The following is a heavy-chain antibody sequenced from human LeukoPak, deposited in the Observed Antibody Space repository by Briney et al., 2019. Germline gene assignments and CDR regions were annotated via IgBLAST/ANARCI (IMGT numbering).Heavy chain of an antibody. Sequence: SETLSLTCTVFGYSINSDYYWGWVRQPPEKGLEWIASISHSGTTYYNPSLRSRVSISVDTSKNLFSLKLSSVTAADRAVYYCQAYYGSGTYSDSWGQGTLVTVSP. D-gene: IGHD3-10*01. CDR2: ISHSGTT. J-gene: IGHJ4*02. V-gene: IGHV4-38-2*02. CDR1: GYSINSDYY. CDR3: QAYYGSGTYSDS.